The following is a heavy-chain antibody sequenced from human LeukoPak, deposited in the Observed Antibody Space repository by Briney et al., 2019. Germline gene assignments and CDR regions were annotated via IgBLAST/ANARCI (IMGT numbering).Heavy chain of an antibody. D-gene: IGHD6-13*01. CDR3: ARARAAAGNGAHAFDI. CDR2: VYYTGST. Sequence: SETLSLTCTVSGGSISSNSYYWGWIRQPPGKGLEWVGTVYYTGSTYYNPSLKSRVTISVDTSKNQFSLKLSPVTAADTAVYYCARARAAAGNGAHAFDIWGQGTMVTVSS. V-gene: IGHV4-39*07. CDR1: GGSISSNSYY. J-gene: IGHJ3*02.